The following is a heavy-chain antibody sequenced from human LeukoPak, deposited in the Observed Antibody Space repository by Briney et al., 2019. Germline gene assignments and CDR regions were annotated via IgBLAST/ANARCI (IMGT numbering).Heavy chain of an antibody. V-gene: IGHV3-23*01. J-gene: IGHJ4*02. D-gene: IGHD6-13*01. CDR1: GFTFSTYA. Sequence: GGSLRLSCAASGFTFSTYAMSWVRQAPGKGLEWVSAISGSGGSTYYADSVKGRFTISRDNSKNTLYLQMNSLRAEDTAVYYCAQASIAATGIFDYWGQGTPVTVSS. CDR2: ISGSGGST. CDR3: AQASIAATGIFDY.